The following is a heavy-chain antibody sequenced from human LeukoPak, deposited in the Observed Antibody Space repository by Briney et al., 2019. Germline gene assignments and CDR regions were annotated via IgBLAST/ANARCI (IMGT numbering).Heavy chain of an antibody. CDR1: GFTFSSYG. J-gene: IGHJ4*02. CDR3: AKEYCSGGSCYEFDY. V-gene: IGHV3-30*18. Sequence: QSGGSLRLSCAASGFTFSSYGMHRVRQAPGKGLEWVAVISYDGSNKYYADSVKGRFTISRDNSKNTLYLQMNSLRAEDTAVYYCAKEYCSGGSCYEFDYWGQGTLVTVSS. CDR2: ISYDGSNK. D-gene: IGHD2-15*01.